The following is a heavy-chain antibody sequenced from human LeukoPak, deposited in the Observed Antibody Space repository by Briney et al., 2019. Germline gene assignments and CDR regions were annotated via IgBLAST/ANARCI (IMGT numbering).Heavy chain of an antibody. J-gene: IGHJ4*02. CDR1: GFTFSSYE. Sequence: GGSLRLSCAAPGFTFSSYEMNWVRQAPGKGLEWVSYISSSGGTIYYADSVKGRFTISRDNAKNSLYLQMNSLRAEDTAVYYCARDLDGYSILDYWGQGTLVTVSS. D-gene: IGHD5-24*01. CDR2: ISSSGGTI. V-gene: IGHV3-48*03. CDR3: ARDLDGYSILDY.